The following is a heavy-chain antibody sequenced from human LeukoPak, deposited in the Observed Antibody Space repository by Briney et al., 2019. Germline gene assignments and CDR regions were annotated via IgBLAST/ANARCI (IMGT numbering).Heavy chain of an antibody. J-gene: IGHJ2*01. CDR1: GFTFSNYA. CDR2: ISGSGENT. CDR3: AKLLGYGTTPAAF. V-gene: IGHV3-23*01. D-gene: IGHD1-1*01. Sequence: GGSLRLSCAASGFTFSNYAMTWVRQAPGKGLEWVSVISGSGENTDYADSVKGRFTISRDNSKNTLSLQMNSLRVEDTAVYYCAKLLGYGTTPAAFWGRGTLVTVSS.